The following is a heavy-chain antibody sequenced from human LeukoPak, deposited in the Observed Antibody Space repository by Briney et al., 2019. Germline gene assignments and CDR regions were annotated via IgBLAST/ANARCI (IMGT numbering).Heavy chain of an antibody. J-gene: IGHJ4*02. D-gene: IGHD6-19*01. CDR1: GFTVSSNY. V-gene: IGHV3-53*01. CDR3: ARGGYSSPWATLHY. Sequence: AGGSLRLSCAASGFTVSSNYMSWVRQAPGKGLEWVSVVYIGGTTYYADSVKGRFNISRDNSKNTVYLQMNSLRADDTAVYYCARGGYSSPWATLHYWGQGTLVTVSS. CDR2: VYIGGTT.